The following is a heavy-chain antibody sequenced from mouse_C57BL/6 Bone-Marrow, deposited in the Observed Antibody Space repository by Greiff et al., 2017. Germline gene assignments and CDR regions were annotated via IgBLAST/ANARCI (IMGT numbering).Heavy chain of an antibody. CDR2: IDPSDSYT. V-gene: IGHV1-50*01. CDR1: GYTFTSYW. J-gene: IGHJ1*03. CDR3: AREDWDWYVDV. D-gene: IGHD4-1*01. Sequence: QVQLQQPGAELVKPGASVKLSCKASGYTFTSYWMQWVKQRPGQGLEWIGEIDPSDSYTNYNQKFKGKATLTVDTSSRTAYMQLSSLTSEDSAVYYCAREDWDWYVDVWGTGTTVTVSS.